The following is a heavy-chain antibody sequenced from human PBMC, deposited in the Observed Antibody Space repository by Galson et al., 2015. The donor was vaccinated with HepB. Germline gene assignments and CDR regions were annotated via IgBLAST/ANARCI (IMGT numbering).Heavy chain of an antibody. CDR1: GYTFTDFY. J-gene: IGHJ6*02. CDR3: ARAAARPNYYYYALDV. D-gene: IGHD6-6*01. Sequence: SVKVSCKVSGYTFTDFYIHWVRQAPGQGLEWVGWINPDSNGVSYAQKFQGRVTMTRDTSISTAYMELSRLTFDDTAVFYCARAAARPNYYYYALDVWGQGTTVTVSS. CDR2: INPDSNGV. V-gene: IGHV1-2*02.